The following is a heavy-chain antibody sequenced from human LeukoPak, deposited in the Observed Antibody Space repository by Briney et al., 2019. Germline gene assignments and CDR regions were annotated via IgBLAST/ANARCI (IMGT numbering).Heavy chain of an antibody. CDR1: GYTFTNYY. D-gene: IGHD5-12*01. Sequence: ASVKVSCKASGYTFTNYYMHWVRQAPGQGLEWMGIINPSGGSTSYAQKFQGRVTMTRDTSTSTVYMELSSLRSEDTAVYYCARDGRGYSGYYNPDNPDYWGQGTLVTVSS. CDR3: ARDGRGYSGYYNPDNPDY. V-gene: IGHV1-46*01. J-gene: IGHJ4*02. CDR2: INPSGGST.